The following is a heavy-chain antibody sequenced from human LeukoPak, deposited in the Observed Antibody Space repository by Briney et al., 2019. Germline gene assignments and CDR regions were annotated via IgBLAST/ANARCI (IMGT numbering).Heavy chain of an antibody. D-gene: IGHD3-3*01. Sequence: PGGSLRLSCAASGFTFSNYWMYWVRQAPGKGLVWVSRINTDGSNTDYADSVKGRFTISRDNAKNTLYLQMSSLRAGDTAVYYCVRLLDRDYWGQGTLVTVSS. CDR1: GFTFSNYW. V-gene: IGHV3-74*01. CDR3: VRLLDRDY. J-gene: IGHJ4*02. CDR2: INTDGSNT.